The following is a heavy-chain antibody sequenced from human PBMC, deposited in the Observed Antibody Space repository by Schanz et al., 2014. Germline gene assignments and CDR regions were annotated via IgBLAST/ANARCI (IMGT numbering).Heavy chain of an antibody. D-gene: IGHD3-22*01. V-gene: IGHV4-59*08. CDR2: FYNPGST. J-gene: IGHJ6*02. CDR1: GDSVNSNY. Sequence: QVQLQESGPGLVKPSETLSLTCTVSGDSVNSNYWNWIRQSPGRGLEWIGHFYNPGSTNYNPSLKRRPPISIDTSTTQVPLKLTSVTAADTAVYFCARANYYYDSTPKYYYGMDVWGQGTTVTVSS. CDR3: ARANYYYDSTPKYYYGMDV.